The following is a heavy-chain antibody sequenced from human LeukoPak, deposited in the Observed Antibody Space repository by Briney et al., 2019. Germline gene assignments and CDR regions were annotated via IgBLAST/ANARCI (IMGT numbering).Heavy chain of an antibody. J-gene: IGHJ4*02. V-gene: IGHV3-48*02. CDR2: ISSSISTI. CDR3: ARGRGYYGSGTYYLDY. Sequence: GGSLRLSCAASGFTFSTYSMNWVRQAPGKGLEWGSYISSSISTIYYADSVKGRFTISRDNAENSLYLQMTSLRDDDTAVYYCARGRGYYGSGTYYLDYWGQGTLVTVSS. CDR1: GFTFSTYS. D-gene: IGHD3-10*01.